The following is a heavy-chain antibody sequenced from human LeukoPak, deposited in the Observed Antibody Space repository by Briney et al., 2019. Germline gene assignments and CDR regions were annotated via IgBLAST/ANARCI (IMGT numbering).Heavy chain of an antibody. V-gene: IGHV1-18*01. CDR2: ISAYNGNT. CDR3: ARARYSYGRYYFDY. Sequence: HGASVKVSCKASGYTFTSYGISWVRQAPGQGLEWMGWISAYNGNTNYAQKLQGRVTMTTDTSTSTAYMELRSLRSDDTAVYYCARARYSYGRYYFDYWGQGTLVTVSS. CDR1: GYTFTSYG. J-gene: IGHJ4*02. D-gene: IGHD5-18*01.